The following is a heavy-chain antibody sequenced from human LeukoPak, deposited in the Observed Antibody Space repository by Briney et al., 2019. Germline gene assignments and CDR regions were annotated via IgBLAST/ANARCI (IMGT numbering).Heavy chain of an antibody. CDR3: ARSWDTRLNFDY. D-gene: IGHD1-26*01. CDR2: IYSGGTT. V-gene: IGHV3-66*02. J-gene: IGHJ4*02. Sequence: EGSLRLSCAASGFTISRNYMNWVRQAPGKGLEWVAVIYSGGTTYYADSVKGRFTISRENSKNTLYLQMDSLRVEDTAVYYCARSWDTRLNFDYWGQGTLVTVSS. CDR1: GFTISRNY.